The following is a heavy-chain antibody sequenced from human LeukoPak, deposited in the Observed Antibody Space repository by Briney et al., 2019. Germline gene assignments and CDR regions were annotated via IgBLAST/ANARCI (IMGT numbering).Heavy chain of an antibody. D-gene: IGHD6-13*01. J-gene: IGHJ1*01. Sequence: GGSLLLSCAASGFTFSGYWMSWVRPAPGKGLEWVANINQDGSEKYYVDSVKGRFTISRDNAKNSLFLQMGSLRVEDTAVYYCARESTAGYNSSWYGFRNWGQGTLVSVSS. CDR1: GFTFSGYW. CDR2: INQDGSEK. V-gene: IGHV3-7*01. CDR3: ARESTAGYNSSWYGFRN.